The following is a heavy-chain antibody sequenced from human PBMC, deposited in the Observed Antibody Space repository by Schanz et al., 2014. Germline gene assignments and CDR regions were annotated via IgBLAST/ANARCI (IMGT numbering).Heavy chain of an antibody. Sequence: QVQLVQSGAEVRKPGASVKVSCKASGYTFTDYHIHWVRQAPGQGLEYMGRINPNSGGTNFAQKFQGRVTMTRDTSTSAFYMELSSLRSEDTAVYYCARGGSMVQEINFAYWGQGSLVTVSS. CDR3: ARGGSMVQEINFAY. J-gene: IGHJ4*02. CDR2: INPNSGGT. V-gene: IGHV1-2*06. D-gene: IGHD3-10*01. CDR1: GYTFTDYH.